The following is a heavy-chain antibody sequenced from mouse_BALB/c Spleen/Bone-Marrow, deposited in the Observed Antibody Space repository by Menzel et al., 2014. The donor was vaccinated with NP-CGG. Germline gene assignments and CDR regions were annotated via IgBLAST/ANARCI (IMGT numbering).Heavy chain of an antibody. D-gene: IGHD1-1*01. CDR3: AREGRGSYGSSGYAMDY. Sequence: QVQLKQSGPGLVAPSQSLSITCTVSEFSLSSYGVHWVRPPPGKGLEWLGVIWAGGSINYNSAPMSRLSISRDNTKSQVFLKMKRLQNDDTAMCYCAREGRGSYGSSGYAMDYWGQGTSVTVSS. J-gene: IGHJ4*01. CDR1: EFSLSSYG. CDR2: IWAGGSI. V-gene: IGHV2-9*02.